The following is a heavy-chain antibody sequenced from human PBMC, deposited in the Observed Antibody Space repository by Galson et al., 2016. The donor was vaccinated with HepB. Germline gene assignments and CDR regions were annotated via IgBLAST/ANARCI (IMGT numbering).Heavy chain of an antibody. CDR2: MNPNSDNS. CDR3: ARGRGISYYGFWSGYSLDY. D-gene: IGHD3-3*01. CDR1: GYTFTSYD. J-gene: IGHJ4*02. Sequence: SVKVSCKASGYTFTSYDINWVRQATGQGLEWMGWMNPNSDNSGYAQRFQGRVTMTRHTSMRTAYMELSSLRSDDTAVYFCARGRGISYYGFWSGYSLDYWGQGTLVTVSS. V-gene: IGHV1-8*01.